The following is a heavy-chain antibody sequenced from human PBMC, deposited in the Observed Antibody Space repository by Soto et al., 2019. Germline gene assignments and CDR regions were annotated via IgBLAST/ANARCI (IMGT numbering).Heavy chain of an antibody. J-gene: IGHJ6*02. CDR1: GGTFSSYA. CDR2: IIPIFGTA. CDR3: ARGATSGYGMDV. V-gene: IGHV1-69*13. Sequence: SVKVSCKASGGTFSSYAISWVRQAPGQGLEWMGGIIPIFGTANYAQKFQGRVTITADESTSTAYMELSSLRSEDTAVYYCARGATSGYGMDVWGQGTTVTVSS. D-gene: IGHD1-26*01.